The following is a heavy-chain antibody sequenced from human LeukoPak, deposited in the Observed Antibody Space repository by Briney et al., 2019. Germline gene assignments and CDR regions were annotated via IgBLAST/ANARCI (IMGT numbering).Heavy chain of an antibody. J-gene: IGHJ3*02. V-gene: IGHV3-21*01. CDR2: ISSSSSYI. D-gene: IGHD6-19*01. CDR1: GFTFSSYS. Sequence: GSLRLSCAASGFTFSSYSMNWVRQAPGKGLEWVSSISSSSSYIYYADSVKGRFTISRDNAKNSLYLQMNSLRAEDTAVYYCARGSKGSGWYGDAFDIWGQGTMVTVSS. CDR3: ARGSKGSGWYGDAFDI.